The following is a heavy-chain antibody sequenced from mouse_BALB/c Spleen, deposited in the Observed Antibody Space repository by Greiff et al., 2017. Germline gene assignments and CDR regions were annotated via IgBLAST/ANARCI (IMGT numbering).Heavy chain of an antibody. CDR2: ILPGSGST. CDR1: GYTFSSYW. CDR3: ASPLRQDWFAY. Sequence: QVQLQQSGAELMKPGASVKISCKATGYTFSSYWIEWVKQRPGHGLEWIGEILPGSGSTNYNEKFKGKATFTADTSSNTAYMQLSSLTSEDSAVYYCASPLRQDWFAYWGQGTLVTVAA. D-gene: IGHD2-4*01. V-gene: IGHV1-9*01. J-gene: IGHJ3*01.